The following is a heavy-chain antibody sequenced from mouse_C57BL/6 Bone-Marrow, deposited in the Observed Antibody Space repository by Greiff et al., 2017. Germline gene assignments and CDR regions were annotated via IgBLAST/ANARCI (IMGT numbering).Heavy chain of an antibody. CDR1: GYTFTSYW. J-gene: IGHJ1*03. Sequence: QVQLQQSGAELVKPGASVKLSCKASGYTFTSYWMHWVKQRPGQGLEWIGMIHPNSGSTNYNEKFKSKATLTVDKSSSTASMQLSSLSSEDSAVYYCARRDYYYGTPTGWGKGTTVTVSS. V-gene: IGHV1-64*01. CDR3: ARRDYYYGTPTG. D-gene: IGHD1-1*01. CDR2: IHPNSGST.